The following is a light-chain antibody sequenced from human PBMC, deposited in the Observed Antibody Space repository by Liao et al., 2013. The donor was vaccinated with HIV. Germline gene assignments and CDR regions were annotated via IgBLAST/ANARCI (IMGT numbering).Light chain of an antibody. CDR3: QAWDSSTLA. CDR2: QDT. J-gene: IGLJ3*02. Sequence: SYELTQPPSVSVSPGQTANITCSGDKLGDKYVCWYQQKPGQSPVLVIYQDTKRPSGIPERFSGSNSGNTASLTISGTQAMDEADYYCQAWDSSTLAFGGGTRLTVL. V-gene: IGLV3-1*01. CDR1: KLGDKY.